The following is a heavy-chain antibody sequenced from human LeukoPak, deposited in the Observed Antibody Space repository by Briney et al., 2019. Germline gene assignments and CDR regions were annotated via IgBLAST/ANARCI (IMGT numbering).Heavy chain of an antibody. CDR3: SKGRTVTGTLALDY. CDR2: ISGTSDNT. J-gene: IGHJ4*02. V-gene: IGHV3-23*01. D-gene: IGHD6-19*01. CDR1: GFTFSNYA. Sequence: QSGGSLRLSCAASGFTFSNYAMTWVRQAPGKGLEWVSAISGTSDNTYYADSVRGRFTISRDNSKNTLYLQVNSLRAEDTAIYYCSKGRTVTGTLALDYWGQGTLVTVSS.